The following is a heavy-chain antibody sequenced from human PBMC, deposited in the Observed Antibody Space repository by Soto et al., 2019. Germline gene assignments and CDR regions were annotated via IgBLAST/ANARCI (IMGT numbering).Heavy chain of an antibody. CDR2: INPNSGDT. V-gene: IGHV1-2*02. Sequence: ASVKVSFKASGYVFAAYYMHWVRQAPGQGLEWMGWINPNSGDTNYAQKFQGRVTMTRDTSISTAYMELSRLRSDDTAVYYCARGRFLEWLLSGWFDTWGQGTLVTVSS. CDR1: GYVFAAYY. J-gene: IGHJ5*02. CDR3: ARGRFLEWLLSGWFDT. D-gene: IGHD3-3*01.